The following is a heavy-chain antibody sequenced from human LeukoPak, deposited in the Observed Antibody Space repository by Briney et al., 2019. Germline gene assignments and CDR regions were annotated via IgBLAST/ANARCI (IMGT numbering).Heavy chain of an antibody. CDR2: IYYSGST. CDR3: AMYGSGSYSGYFDY. V-gene: IGHV4-38-2*02. CDR1: GYSISSGYY. D-gene: IGHD3-10*01. Sequence: DPSETLSLTCTVSGYSISSGYYWGWIRQPPGKGLEWIGSIYYSGSTYYNPSLKSRVTISVDTSKNQFSLKLSSVTAADTAVYYCAMYGSGSYSGYFDYWGQGTLVTVSS. J-gene: IGHJ4*02.